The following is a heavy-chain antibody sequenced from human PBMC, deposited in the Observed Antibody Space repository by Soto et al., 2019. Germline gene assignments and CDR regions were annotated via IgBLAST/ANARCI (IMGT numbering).Heavy chain of an antibody. J-gene: IGHJ6*02. CDR1: GGSFSGYY. Sequence: QVQLQQWGAGLLKPSETLSLTCAVYGGSFSGYYWSWIRQPPGKGLEWIGEINHSGSTNYNPSLKGRSPISVDTSKTHFPLRLGCVTAAARAVYSWARWPAGGGRDVWGQGTTVTVS. CDR2: INHSGST. V-gene: IGHV4-34*01. CDR3: ARWPAGGGRDV. D-gene: IGHD1-1*01.